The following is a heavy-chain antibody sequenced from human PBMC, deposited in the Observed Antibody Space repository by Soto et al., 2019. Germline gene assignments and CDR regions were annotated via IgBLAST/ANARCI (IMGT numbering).Heavy chain of an antibody. J-gene: IGHJ3*02. Sequence: EVQLLESGGGLVQPGGSLRLSCAASGFTFSSYAMSWVRQAPGQGREWVSAISGSGGRTYYADSVKGRFTISRDNSKKTLYLQMNSLRAEDTAVYYCAKEGSSRGGAFDIWGQGTMVTVSS. CDR1: GFTFSSYA. CDR2: ISGSGGRT. D-gene: IGHD6-13*01. CDR3: AKEGSSRGGAFDI. V-gene: IGHV3-23*01.